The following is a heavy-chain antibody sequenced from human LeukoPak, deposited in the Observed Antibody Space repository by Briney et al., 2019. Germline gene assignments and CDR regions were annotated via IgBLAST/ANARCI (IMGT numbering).Heavy chain of an antibody. J-gene: IGHJ4*02. CDR3: AKDLRGTLSSRGPFEY. D-gene: IGHD1-1*01. CDR1: GSTFSSYA. Sequence: PGGSLRLSCAASGSTFSSYAMSWVRHAPENGLERVSAISGNGDITYYADTAQGRFSGSRDNSKNTLYLQLNSLRAEDTAVYYCAKDLRGTLSSRGPFEYWGQGTLVTVSS. CDR2: ISGNGDIT. V-gene: IGHV3-23*01.